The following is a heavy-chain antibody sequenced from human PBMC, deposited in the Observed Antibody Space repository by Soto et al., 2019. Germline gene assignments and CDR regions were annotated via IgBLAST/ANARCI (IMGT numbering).Heavy chain of an antibody. CDR2: IYYSGST. D-gene: IGHD2-2*01. J-gene: IGHJ4*02. Sequence: SETLSLTCTVSGGSISSYYWSWIRQPPGKGLEWIGYIYYSGSTNYNPSLKSRVTISVDTSKNQFSLKLSPVTAADTAVYYCARALDHYCSSTSCRLFDYWGQGTLVTVSS. V-gene: IGHV4-59*08. CDR3: ARALDHYCSSTSCRLFDY. CDR1: GGSISSYY.